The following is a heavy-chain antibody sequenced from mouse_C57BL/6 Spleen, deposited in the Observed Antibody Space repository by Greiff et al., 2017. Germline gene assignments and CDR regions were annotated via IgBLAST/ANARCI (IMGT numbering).Heavy chain of an antibody. CDR1: GYSFTGYY. CDR3: ARSGTTVVARVGYFDV. D-gene: IGHD1-1*01. J-gene: IGHJ1*03. Sequence: VQLQQSGPELVKPGASVKISCKASGYSFTGYYMNWVKQSPEKSLEWIGEINPSTGGTTYNQKFKAKATLTVDKSSSTAYMQLKSLTSEDSAVYYGARSGTTVVARVGYFDVWGTGTTVTVSS. V-gene: IGHV1-42*01. CDR2: INPSTGGT.